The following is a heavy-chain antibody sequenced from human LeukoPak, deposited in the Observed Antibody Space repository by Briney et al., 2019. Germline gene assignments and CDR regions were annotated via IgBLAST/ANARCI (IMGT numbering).Heavy chain of an antibody. J-gene: IGHJ4*02. Sequence: ASVKVSCKASGYTFTGYYMHWVRQAPGQGLEWMGWINPNSGGTNYAQKFQGRVTMTRDTSISTAYMELSRLRSDDTAVYYCARDLPRGQLLYQGDYWGQGTLVTVSS. CDR3: ARDLPRGQLLYQGDY. CDR1: GYTFTGYY. D-gene: IGHD2-2*02. CDR2: INPNSGGT. V-gene: IGHV1-2*02.